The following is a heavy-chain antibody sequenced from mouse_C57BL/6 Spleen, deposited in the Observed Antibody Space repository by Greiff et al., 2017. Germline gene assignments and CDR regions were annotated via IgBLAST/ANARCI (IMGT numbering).Heavy chain of an antibody. V-gene: IGHV1-15*01. CDR1: GYTFTDYE. J-gene: IGHJ2*01. D-gene: IGHD2-2*01. CDR3: TSRSYYGNDVDY. Sequence: QVQLQQSGAELVRPGASVTLSCKASGYTFTDYEMHWVKQTPVHGLEWIGAIDPDTGGTAYNQKFKGKAILTADKSSSTAYMELRSLTSEDSAVYYCTSRSYYGNDVDYWGQGTTLTVSS. CDR2: IDPDTGGT.